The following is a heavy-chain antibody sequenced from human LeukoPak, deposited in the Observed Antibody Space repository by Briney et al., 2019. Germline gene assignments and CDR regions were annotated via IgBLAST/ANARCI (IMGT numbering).Heavy chain of an antibody. V-gene: IGHV1-8*01. CDR1: GYTFTSYD. J-gene: IGHJ6*03. Sequence: ASVKVSCKASGYTFTSYDINWVRQATGQGLEWMGWTNPNSGNTGYAQKFQGRVTMTRNTSISTAYMELSSLRSEDTAVYYCARTLRLLHYYYYYMDVWGKGTTVTISS. CDR2: TNPNSGNT. CDR3: ARTLRLLHYYYYYMDV. D-gene: IGHD3-22*01.